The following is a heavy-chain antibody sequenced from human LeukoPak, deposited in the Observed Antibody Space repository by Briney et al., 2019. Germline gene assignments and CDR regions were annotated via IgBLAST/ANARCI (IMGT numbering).Heavy chain of an antibody. CDR3: ARDFYYDSSGYHQIFDY. J-gene: IGHJ4*02. CDR2: IKQDGSEK. D-gene: IGHD3-22*01. V-gene: IGHV3-7*01. CDR1: GFTFSSYW. Sequence: GGSLRLSCAASGFTFSSYWMSWVRQAPGKGLEWVANIKQDGSEKYYMDSVKGRFTISRDNAKNSLYLQMNSLRAEDTAVYYCARDFYYDSSGYHQIFDYWGQGTLVTVSS.